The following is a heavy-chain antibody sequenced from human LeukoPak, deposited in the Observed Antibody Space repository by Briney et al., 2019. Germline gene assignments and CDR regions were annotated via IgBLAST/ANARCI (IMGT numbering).Heavy chain of an antibody. CDR2: IRQDGGEI. V-gene: IGHV3-7*03. J-gene: IGHJ6*04. CDR3: ARDEGVTGYYGMDA. Sequence: GGSLRLSCAASRFTFSSYWMSWVRQAPGKGLEWVANIRQDGGEIYYVDSVKGRFTISRDNAKNSLYLQMNSLRAEDTAVYYCARDEGVTGYYGMDAWGKGTTVSVSP. CDR1: RFTFSSYW. D-gene: IGHD2-21*02.